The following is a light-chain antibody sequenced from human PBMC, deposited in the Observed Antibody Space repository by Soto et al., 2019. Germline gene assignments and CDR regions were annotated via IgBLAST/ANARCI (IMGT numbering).Light chain of an antibody. CDR2: GAS. V-gene: IGKV3-15*01. J-gene: IGKJ2*01. CDR1: QSVSGN. CDR3: QQYNDWPPYT. Sequence: ETVMTQSPATLSVSPGERATLSCRASQSVSGNLVWYQQKPGQAPRLLIYGASTRATGIPARFTGSGSGTEFTLTISSLQSEDFAIYYCQQYNDWPPYTFGQGTKLEIK.